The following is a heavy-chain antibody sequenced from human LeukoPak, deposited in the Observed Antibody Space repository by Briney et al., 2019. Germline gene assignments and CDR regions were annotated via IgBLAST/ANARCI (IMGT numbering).Heavy chain of an antibody. CDR2: ISSSSSYI. Sequence: GGTLRLFCAASGFTFSSYEMNWVRQAPGKGLEWVSYISSSSSYIYYADSVRGRFTISRDNAKNSLYLQMNSLRAEDTAVYYCARVGTPMVTIVAPYYMDVWGKGTTVTVSS. J-gene: IGHJ6*03. V-gene: IGHV3-21*05. D-gene: IGHD5-18*01. CDR3: ARVGTPMVTIVAPYYMDV. CDR1: GFTFSSYE.